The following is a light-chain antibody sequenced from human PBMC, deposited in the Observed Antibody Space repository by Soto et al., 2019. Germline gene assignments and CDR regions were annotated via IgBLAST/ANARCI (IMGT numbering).Light chain of an antibody. CDR3: SSYTSSSTPWV. J-gene: IGLJ3*02. CDR1: SSDVGGYNY. Sequence: QSALTQPASVSGSPGQSITISCTGTSSDVGGYNYVSGYQQHPGKAPKLMIYEVSNRPSGVSNRFSGSKSGNTASLTISGLQAEDEADYYCSSYTSSSTPWVFGGGTQLTVL. V-gene: IGLV2-14*01. CDR2: EVS.